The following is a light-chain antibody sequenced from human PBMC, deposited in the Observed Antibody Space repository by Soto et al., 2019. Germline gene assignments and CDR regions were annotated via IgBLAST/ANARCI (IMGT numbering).Light chain of an antibody. Sequence: EIVMTQSPATLSVSPGERATLSCRASQSVSSNLAWYQQKAGQAPRLLINGASTRATGIPARFSGSGSGTEFTLTISSLQSEDFAVYSCQQYNNWPPMYTFGQGTKLEIK. CDR1: QSVSSN. CDR3: QQYNNWPPMYT. V-gene: IGKV3-15*01. J-gene: IGKJ2*01. CDR2: GAS.